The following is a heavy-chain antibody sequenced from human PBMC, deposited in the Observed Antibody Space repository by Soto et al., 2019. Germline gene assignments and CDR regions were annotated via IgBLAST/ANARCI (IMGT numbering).Heavy chain of an antibody. V-gene: IGHV1-69*02. D-gene: IGHD2-21*02. CDR1: GGTFSSYT. CDR2: IIPILGIA. J-gene: IGHJ4*02. CDR3: ASPCGWGLDS. Sequence: QVQLVQSGAEVKKPGSSVKVSCKASGGTFSSYTISWVRQAPGQGLEWMGRIIPILGIANYAQKFQGRVTIXXANATSTAHMELSSLRSEDTAVYYCASPCGWGLDSWGQGTLVTVSS.